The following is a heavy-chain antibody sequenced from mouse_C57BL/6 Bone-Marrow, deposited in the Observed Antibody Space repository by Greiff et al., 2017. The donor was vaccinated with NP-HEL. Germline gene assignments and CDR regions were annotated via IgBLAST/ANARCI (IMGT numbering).Heavy chain of an antibody. J-gene: IGHJ3*01. V-gene: IGHV1-81*01. CDR3: AREGIYYYGSSWFAY. Sequence: QVQLKESGAGLARPGASVKLSCKASGYTFTSYGISWVKQRTGQGLEWIGEIYPRSGNTYYNEKFKGKATLTADKSSSTAYMELRSLTSEDSAVYFCAREGIYYYGSSWFAYWGQGTLVTVSA. CDR1: GYTFTSYG. CDR2: IYPRSGNT. D-gene: IGHD1-1*01.